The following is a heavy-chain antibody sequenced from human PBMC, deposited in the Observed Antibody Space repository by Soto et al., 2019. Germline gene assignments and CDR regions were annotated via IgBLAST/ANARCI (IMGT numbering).Heavy chain of an antibody. CDR3: ARGSDGYSSGWYPDCYYYGMDV. V-gene: IGHV1-69*13. Sequence: SVKVSCKASGGTFSSYAISWVRQAPGQGLEWMGGIIPIFGTANYAQKFQGRVTITADESTSTAYMELSSLRSEDTAVYYCARGSDGYSSGWYPDCYYYGMDVWGQGTTVTVSS. D-gene: IGHD6-19*01. J-gene: IGHJ6*02. CDR2: IIPIFGTA. CDR1: GGTFSSYA.